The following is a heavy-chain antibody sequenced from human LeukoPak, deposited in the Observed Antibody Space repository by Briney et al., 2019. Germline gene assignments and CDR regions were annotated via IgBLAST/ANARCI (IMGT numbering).Heavy chain of an antibody. D-gene: IGHD6-6*01. J-gene: IGHJ6*02. CDR1: GGSISDYC. Sequence: SETLSLTCTASGGSISDYCWSWIRQPPGKGLEWIGCIYYSGSTNYNLSLKSRVTLSVDTSKNQFSLKLNSVAAADAAVYYRTRDRPLYGMDVWGQGTTVTVSS. V-gene: IGHV4-59*01. CDR2: IYYSGST. CDR3: TRDRPLYGMDV.